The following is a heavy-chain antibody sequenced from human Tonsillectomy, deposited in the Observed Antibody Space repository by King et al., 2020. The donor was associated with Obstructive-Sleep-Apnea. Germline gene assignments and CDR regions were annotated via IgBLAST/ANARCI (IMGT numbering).Heavy chain of an antibody. CDR3: ARGRDSSGYYSGYYGMDV. Sequence: QLVQSGAEVKKPGASVKVSCKASGYTFSSYGISWVRQAPGQGLEWMGWISAYTGDRNYAQNLQGRVTMTTDTPTSTVYMELRSLRSDDTAVYYCARGRDSSGYYSGYYGMDVWGQGTTVTVSS. CDR1: GYTFSSYG. CDR2: ISAYTGDR. D-gene: IGHD3-22*01. V-gene: IGHV1-18*04. J-gene: IGHJ6*02.